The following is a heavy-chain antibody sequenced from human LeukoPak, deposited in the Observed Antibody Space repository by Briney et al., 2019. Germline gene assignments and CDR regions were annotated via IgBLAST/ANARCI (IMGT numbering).Heavy chain of an antibody. CDR2: ISGSGGST. CDR3: AKSGYSYGYYFDY. J-gene: IGHJ4*02. Sequence: GGSLRLSCAASGFTFSSYAMSWVRQAPGKGLEWISAISGSGGSTYYADSVKGRFTISRDNSKNTLYLQMNSLRAEDTAVYYCAKSGYSYGYYFDYWGQGTLVTVSS. CDR1: GFTFSSYA. V-gene: IGHV3-23*01. D-gene: IGHD5-18*01.